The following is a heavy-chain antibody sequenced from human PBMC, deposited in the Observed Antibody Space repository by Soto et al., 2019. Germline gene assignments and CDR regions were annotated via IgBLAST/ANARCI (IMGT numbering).Heavy chain of an antibody. J-gene: IGHJ4*02. CDR3: AKETVEYYFDY. V-gene: IGHV3-30*18. CDR2: ISYDGSNK. Sequence: ESVGGVVPPGRSLRLSCAASGFTFSIYGMHWVRQAPGKGLEWVAVISYDGSNKYYADSVKGRFTISRDNSKNTLYLQMNSLRGEDTAVYYCAKETVEYYFDYWGQGTLVTVSS. CDR1: GFTFSIYG. D-gene: IGHD3-3*01.